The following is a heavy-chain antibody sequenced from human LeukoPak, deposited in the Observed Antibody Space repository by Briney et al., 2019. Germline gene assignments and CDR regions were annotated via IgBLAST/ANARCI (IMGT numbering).Heavy chain of an antibody. CDR2: ISYDGSNK. Sequence: PGRSLRLSCAASGFTFSSYAMHWVRQAPGKGLEWVAVISYDGSNKYYADSVKGRFTISRDNSKNTLYLQMNSLRAEDTAVYYCARDSGSSGWYLISCYFDYWGQGTLVTVSS. CDR1: GFTFSSYA. D-gene: IGHD6-19*01. J-gene: IGHJ4*02. CDR3: ARDSGSSGWYLISCYFDY. V-gene: IGHV3-30-3*01.